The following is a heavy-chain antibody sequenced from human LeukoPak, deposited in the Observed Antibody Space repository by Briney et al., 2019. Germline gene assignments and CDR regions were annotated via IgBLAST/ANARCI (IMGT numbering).Heavy chain of an antibody. CDR2: CYYSGST. Sequence: ASETLSLTCTVSGGSISSSNYYWGWIRQPPGKGLQWIGSCYYSGSTFYSPSLKSRVTISVDTSKKQFSLKLSSVTAADTAVYYCAKDSYSSGFNFDYWGQGTLVTVSS. J-gene: IGHJ4*02. D-gene: IGHD6-19*01. CDR1: GGSISSSNYY. V-gene: IGHV4-39*02. CDR3: AKDSYSSGFNFDY.